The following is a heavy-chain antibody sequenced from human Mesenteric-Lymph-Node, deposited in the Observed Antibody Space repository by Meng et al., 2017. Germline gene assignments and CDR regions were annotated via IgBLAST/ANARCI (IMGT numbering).Heavy chain of an antibody. CDR2: ISSSGSTI. J-gene: IGHJ3*02. Sequence: GESLKISCAASGFTFSDYQMHWIRQAPGKGLEWVSYISSSGSTIYYADSVKGRFTISRDNAKNSLYLLMNSLRAEDTAVYCCAREYEQGLRRGQGGYAFDIWGQGTMVTVSS. CDR3: AREYEQGLRRGQGGYAFDI. D-gene: IGHD6-25*01. CDR1: GFTFSDYQ. V-gene: IGHV3-11*04.